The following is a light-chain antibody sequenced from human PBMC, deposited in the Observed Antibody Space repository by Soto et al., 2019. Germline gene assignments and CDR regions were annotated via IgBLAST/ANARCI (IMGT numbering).Light chain of an antibody. CDR2: DVS. Sequence: QSALTQPASVSGSPGQSMTISCSGTSSDVGGYNYVSWYQQHPGKAPKLMIYDVSNRPSGVSNRFSGSKSGNTASLTISGLQAEDEADYYWSSYTSSSNYVFGTGTKLTVL. J-gene: IGLJ1*01. V-gene: IGLV2-14*01. CDR1: SSDVGGYNY. CDR3: SSYTSSSNYV.